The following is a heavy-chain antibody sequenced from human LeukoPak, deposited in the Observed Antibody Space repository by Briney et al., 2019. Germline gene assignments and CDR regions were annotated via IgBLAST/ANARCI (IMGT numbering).Heavy chain of an antibody. D-gene: IGHD3-10*01. Sequence: GESLRLSCAASGFTFSSYGMHWVRQAPGKGLEWVAFIRYDGSNKYYADSVKGRFTISRDNSKNTLYLQMNSLRAEDTAVYYCAKDSITMVRGVIISYFDYWGQGTLVTVSS. V-gene: IGHV3-30*02. CDR1: GFTFSSYG. CDR2: IRYDGSNK. CDR3: AKDSITMVRGVIISYFDY. J-gene: IGHJ4*02.